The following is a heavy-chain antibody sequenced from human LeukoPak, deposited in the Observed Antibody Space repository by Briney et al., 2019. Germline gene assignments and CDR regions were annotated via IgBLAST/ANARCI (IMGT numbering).Heavy chain of an antibody. Sequence: GGSLRLSCAASGFTFSSYPMHWVRQAPGKGPEWVSGFSGSDGSAYYADSVKGRFTISRDNSKNTLYLQMNSLRAEDTAVYYCARAWTGYSYGDYWGQGTLVTVSS. J-gene: IGHJ4*02. V-gene: IGHV3-23*01. CDR3: ARAWTGYSYGDY. D-gene: IGHD5-18*01. CDR2: FSGSDGSA. CDR1: GFTFSSYP.